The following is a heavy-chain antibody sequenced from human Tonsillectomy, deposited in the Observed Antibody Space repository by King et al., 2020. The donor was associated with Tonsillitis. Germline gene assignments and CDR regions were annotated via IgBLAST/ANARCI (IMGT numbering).Heavy chain of an antibody. CDR2: ISPYSGNT. V-gene: IGHV1-18*01. CDR3: ARDLDGYSSGTFDS. J-gene: IGHJ4*02. D-gene: IGHD5-18*01. Sequence: QLVQSGAEVKKPGASVKVSCKASGYTFVSYGISWVRQAPGQGLEWMGWISPYSGNTRYEQKPQGRVTMTTETSTSTAYMELTSLRSDDTAVFYCARDLDGYSSGTFDSWGQGTLVTVSS. CDR1: GYTFVSYG.